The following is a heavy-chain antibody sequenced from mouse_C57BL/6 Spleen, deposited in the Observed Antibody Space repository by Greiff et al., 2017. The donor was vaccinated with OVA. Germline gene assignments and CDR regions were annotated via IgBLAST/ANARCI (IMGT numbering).Heavy chain of an antibody. Sequence: QVQLQESGAELVKPGASVKLSCKASGYTFTSYWMHWVKQRPGRGLEWIGRIDPNSGGTKYNEKFKSKATLTVDKPSSTAYMQLSSLTSEDSAVYDCAGAVTGTGGYYAMDYWGQGTSVTVSS. CDR2: IDPNSGGT. CDR3: AGAVTGTGGYYAMDY. V-gene: IGHV1-72*01. CDR1: GYTFTSYW. J-gene: IGHJ4*01. D-gene: IGHD4-1*01.